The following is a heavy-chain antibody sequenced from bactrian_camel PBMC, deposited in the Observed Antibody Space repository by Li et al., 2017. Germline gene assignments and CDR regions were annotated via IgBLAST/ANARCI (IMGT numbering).Heavy chain of an antibody. J-gene: IGHJ4*01. Sequence: HVQLVESGGGLVQPGGSLRLSCAASGYTYSSYCMGWFRQAPGKEREGVAAIDSDGSTSYADSVKGRFTISQDNAKNTLYLQMNSLKPEDTAMYYCATTGKTRAYGLVVLAADQYNYWGQGTQVTVS. CDR1: GYTYSSYC. CDR3: ATTGKTRAYGLVVLAADQYNY. D-gene: IGHD5*01. CDR2: IDSDGST. V-gene: IGHV3S26*01.